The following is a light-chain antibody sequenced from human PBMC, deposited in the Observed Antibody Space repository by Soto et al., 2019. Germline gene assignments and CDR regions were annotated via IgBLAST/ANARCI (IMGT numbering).Light chain of an antibody. Sequence: QSVLTQPAPVSGSPGQSIAISCTGTSSDVGGYYSVSWYQQHPGKAPKLVIYDVSNRPSGVSNRFSGSKSGNTASLTISGLQAEDEADYYCSSYTSSSTRVFGGGTKLTVL. V-gene: IGLV2-14*01. CDR3: SSYTSSSTRV. CDR2: DVS. CDR1: SSDVGGYYS. J-gene: IGLJ2*01.